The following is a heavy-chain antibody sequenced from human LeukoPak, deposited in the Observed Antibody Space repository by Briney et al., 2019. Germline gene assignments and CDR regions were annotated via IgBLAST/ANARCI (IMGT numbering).Heavy chain of an antibody. Sequence: GGSLRLSCAASGFTFRTNWMAWVGQAPVKGLEGVANIKGDESAKHQADSVKGRFTISRDNVQNSVYLQMSSLRGEDTAVYYCARDVVGSLDYWGQGTLVTVSS. J-gene: IGHJ4*02. CDR1: GFTFRTNW. V-gene: IGHV3-7*01. CDR2: IKGDESAK. D-gene: IGHD1-26*01. CDR3: ARDVVGSLDY.